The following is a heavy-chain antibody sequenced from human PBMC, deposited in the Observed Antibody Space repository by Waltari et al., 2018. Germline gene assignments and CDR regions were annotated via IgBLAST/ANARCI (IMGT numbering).Heavy chain of an antibody. V-gene: IGHV3-30*02. D-gene: IGHD1-1*01. CDR3: AKVGVGLTTWYPFDV. Sequence: QVHLVESGGGVVQPGGSLRLSCAASGFTFSDYGIHWVRQAPGKGLEWGAFIRYDASDIYYRGSVKGRFTIARDNSKNTLFLQMSSLRPEDTAVYYCAKVGVGLTTWYPFDVWGQGTMVTVSS. CDR1: GFTFSDYG. CDR2: IRYDASDI. J-gene: IGHJ3*01.